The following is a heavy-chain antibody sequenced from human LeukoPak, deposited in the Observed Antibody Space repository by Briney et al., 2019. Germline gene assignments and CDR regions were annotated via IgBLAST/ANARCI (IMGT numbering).Heavy chain of an antibody. Sequence: GGSLRLSCAASGFTLSTYWMHWVRQAPGKGLVWVSRVESDGSGTYHADSVKGRFTISRDIAKNTLYLQMNSLRAEDTAVYYCTRSYYDSSGYAILFDYWGQGTLVTVSS. CDR1: GFTLSTYW. CDR2: VESDGSGT. J-gene: IGHJ4*02. V-gene: IGHV3-74*01. D-gene: IGHD3-22*01. CDR3: TRSYYDSSGYAILFDY.